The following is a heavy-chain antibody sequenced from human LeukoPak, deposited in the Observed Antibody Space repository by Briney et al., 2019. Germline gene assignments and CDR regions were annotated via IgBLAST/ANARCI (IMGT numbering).Heavy chain of an antibody. Sequence: SVKVSCKASGYTFTSYGISWVRQAPGQGLEWMGGIIPIFGTANYAQKFQGRVTITADESTSTAYMELSSLRSEDTAVYYCARVSGNPPHHDAFDIWGQGTMVTVSS. V-gene: IGHV1-69*13. CDR3: ARVSGNPPHHDAFDI. CDR2: IIPIFGTA. D-gene: IGHD4-23*01. J-gene: IGHJ3*02. CDR1: GYTFTSYG.